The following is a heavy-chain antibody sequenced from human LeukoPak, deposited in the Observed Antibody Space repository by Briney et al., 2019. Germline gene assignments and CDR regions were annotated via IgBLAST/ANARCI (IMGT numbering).Heavy chain of an antibody. CDR3: AKNITMMVF. V-gene: IGHV3-53*01. CDR1: GFTVSNNY. J-gene: IGHJ4*02. Sequence: PGGSLRLSCAASGFTVSNNYMSWVRQAPGKGLEWVSGIRGYNGQTYYADSVKGRFTISRDKSVDTVYLQMNGLKTEDTAVYYCAKNITMMVFWGQGTLVTVSS. D-gene: IGHD3-22*01. CDR2: IRGYNGQT.